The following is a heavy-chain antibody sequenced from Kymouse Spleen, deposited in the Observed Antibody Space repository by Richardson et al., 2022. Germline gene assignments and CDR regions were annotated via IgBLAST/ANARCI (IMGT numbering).Heavy chain of an antibody. D-gene: IGHD2-8*01. CDR1: GFTFDDYG. Sequence: EVQLVESGGGVVRPGGSLRLSCAASGFTFDDYGMSWVRQAPGKGLEWVSGINWNGGSTGYADSVKGRFTISRDNAKNSLYLQMNSLRAEDTALYYCARDRIRYCTNGVCYYYYGMDVWGQGTTVTVSS. CDR3: ARDRIRYCTNGVCYYYYGMDV. J-gene: IGHJ6*02. CDR2: INWNGGST. V-gene: IGHV3-20*d01.